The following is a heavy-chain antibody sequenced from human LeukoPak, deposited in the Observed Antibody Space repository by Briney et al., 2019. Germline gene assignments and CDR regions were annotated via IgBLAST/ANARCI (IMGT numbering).Heavy chain of an antibody. D-gene: IGHD2-2*01. CDR2: TYYRSKYYN. Sequence: SQTLSLTCAISGDSVSSDNAAWNWIRQSPSRGLEWLGRTYYRSKYYNDYAVSVKSRITINPDTPKNQISLQLNSVPPEDTAVYYCARDERRACSGTTCYLNWFDTWGQGTLVTVSS. V-gene: IGHV6-1*01. CDR3: ARDERRACSGTTCYLNWFDT. J-gene: IGHJ5*02. CDR1: GDSVSSDNAA.